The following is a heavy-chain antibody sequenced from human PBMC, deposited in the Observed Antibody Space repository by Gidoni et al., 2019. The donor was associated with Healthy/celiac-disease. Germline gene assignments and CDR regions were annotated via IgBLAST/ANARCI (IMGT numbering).Heavy chain of an antibody. Sequence: QVQLQESGPGLVKPSETLSLTCTVSGGSISSYYCSWIRQPPGKGLEWIGYIYYSGSTNYNPSLKSRVTISVDTSKNQFSLKLSSVTAADTAVYYCARATRYYYGMDVWGQGTTVTVSS. CDR3: ARATRYYYGMDV. J-gene: IGHJ6*02. CDR1: GGSISSYY. CDR2: IYYSGST. V-gene: IGHV4-59*01.